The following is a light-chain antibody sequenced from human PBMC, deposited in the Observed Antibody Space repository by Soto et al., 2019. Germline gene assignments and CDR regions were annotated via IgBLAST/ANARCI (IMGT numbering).Light chain of an antibody. CDR2: DIS. V-gene: IGKV3-20*01. CDR3: QHYGGSPLYT. CDR1: QSITSSH. J-gene: IGKJ2*01. Sequence: EIVLTQSPGTLSLSPGERATLSCRASQSITSSHLAWYQQKPGQAPRLLIYDISRRATGIPDRFSGSASGTDFTLTVSRLEPEEFAVYFCQHYGGSPLYTFGQGKKMEIK.